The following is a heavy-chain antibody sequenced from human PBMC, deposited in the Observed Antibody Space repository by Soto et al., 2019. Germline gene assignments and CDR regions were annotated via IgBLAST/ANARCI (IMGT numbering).Heavy chain of an antibody. D-gene: IGHD3-22*01. CDR2: IYYSGST. V-gene: IGHV4-30-4*01. J-gene: IGHJ4*02. Sequence: SETLSLTCTVSGGSISSGDYYWSWIRQPPGKGLEWIGYIYYSGSTYYNPSLKSRVTISVDTSKNQFSLKLSSVTAADTAVYYCAREWYYYDRRAGGNFGYWGQGTLVTVSS. CDR1: GGSISSGDYY. CDR3: AREWYYYDRRAGGNFGY.